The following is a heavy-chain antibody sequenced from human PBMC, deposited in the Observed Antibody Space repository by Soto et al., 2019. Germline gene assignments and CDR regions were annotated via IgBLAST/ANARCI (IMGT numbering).Heavy chain of an antibody. Sequence: LRLSCAASGSSFNTYWMNWVRQTPGKGLQWVANIKHDDSEIYYVDSVKGRFTISRDNAKNSLYLQMNSLTVDDSAIYYCVRGGTYFDYWGRGVLVTVSS. V-gene: IGHV3-7*04. CDR2: IKHDDSEI. CDR1: GSSFNTYW. J-gene: IGHJ4*02. CDR3: VRGGTYFDY.